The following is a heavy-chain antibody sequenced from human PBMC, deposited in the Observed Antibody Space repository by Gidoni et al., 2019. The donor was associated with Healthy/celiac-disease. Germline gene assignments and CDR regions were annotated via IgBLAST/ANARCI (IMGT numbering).Heavy chain of an antibody. CDR3: AARGRGFNPDY. CDR2: IRGSGGSP. V-gene: IGHV3-23*01. D-gene: IGHD3-22*01. J-gene: IGHJ4*02. Sequence: VQLLESGGGLVQPGGSLTLSCAASGLTFSSYAMSWVRQASGKGLEWVSGIRGSGGSPYSADSVKGRFTVSRDNSKNTVYRQMNSVRAEDTAVYYCAARGRGFNPDYWGQGTLVTVSS. CDR1: GLTFSSYA.